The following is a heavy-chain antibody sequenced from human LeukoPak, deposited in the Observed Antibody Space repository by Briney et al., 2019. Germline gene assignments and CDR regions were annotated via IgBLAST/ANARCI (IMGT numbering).Heavy chain of an antibody. J-gene: IGHJ4*02. CDR3: AKVEDASGSYPTSFDY. V-gene: IGHV3-23*01. Sequence: GGSLRLSCAASGFTFSSFAMSWVRQAPGRGLEWVSAVSGSGGSTYYADSVKGRFTTSRDNSKNTLYLQMNSLRAEDTAVYYCAKVEDASGSYPTSFDYWGQGTLVTVSS. D-gene: IGHD3-10*01. CDR1: GFTFSSFA. CDR2: VSGSGGST.